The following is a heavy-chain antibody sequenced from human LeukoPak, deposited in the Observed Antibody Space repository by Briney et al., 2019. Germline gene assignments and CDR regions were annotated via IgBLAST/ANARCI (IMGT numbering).Heavy chain of an antibody. V-gene: IGHV1-46*01. D-gene: IGHD3-10*01. J-gene: IGHJ4*02. CDR3: ARDYRDVLLWFGELSK. CDR2: INPSGGST. CDR1: GYTFTSYY. Sequence: ASVKVSCKASGYTFTSYYMHWVRQAPGQGLEWMGIINPSGGSTSYAQKLQGRVTMTRDTSTSTAYMELRSLRSDDTAVYYCARDYRDVLLWFGELSKWGQGTLVTVSS.